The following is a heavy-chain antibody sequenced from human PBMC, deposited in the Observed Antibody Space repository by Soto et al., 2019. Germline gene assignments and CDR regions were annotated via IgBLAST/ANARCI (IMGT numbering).Heavy chain of an antibody. V-gene: IGHV3-7*03. Sequence: EMLLVESGGGLVQPGGSLRLSCVASGFTFSGYWMSWVRQAPGKGLEWVANINRDGSEEHYVDSVKGRFTISRDNAKNSVYLQMDSLRGDDSAVYYCARDPGPRSASTRGLGWFDPWGQGTLVTVSS. D-gene: IGHD2-2*01. J-gene: IGHJ5*02. CDR3: ARDPGPRSASTRGLGWFDP. CDR1: GFTFSGYW. CDR2: INRDGSEE.